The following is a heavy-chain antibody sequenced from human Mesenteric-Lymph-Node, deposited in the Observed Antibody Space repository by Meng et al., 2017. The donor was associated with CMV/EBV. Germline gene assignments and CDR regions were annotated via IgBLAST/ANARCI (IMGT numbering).Heavy chain of an antibody. CDR2: IYYSGST. J-gene: IGHJ4*02. CDR1: GGSISSYY. D-gene: IGHD6-13*01. CDR3: AREIQRRGSSWYDGFDY. Sequence: SDTLSLTCTVSGGSISSYYWSWIRQPPGKGLEWIGYIYYSGSTNYNPSLKSRVTISVDTSKNQFSLKLSSVTAADTAVYYCAREIQRRGSSWYDGFDYWGQGTLVTVSS. V-gene: IGHV4-59*01.